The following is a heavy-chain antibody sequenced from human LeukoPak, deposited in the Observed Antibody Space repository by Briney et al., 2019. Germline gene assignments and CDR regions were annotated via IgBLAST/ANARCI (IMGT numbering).Heavy chain of an antibody. CDR3: ARHRAYSSSSPFDY. D-gene: IGHD6-6*01. CDR1: GGSISSSRYY. V-gene: IGHV4-39*01. Sequence: PSETLSLTCTVSGGSISSSRYYGGWIRQPPGKGLEWIGTIYYSGTTYYNPSLKSRVTISVDTSKNQFALKVSSVTAADTAVYYCARHRAYSSSSPFDYWGQGTLVTVSS. CDR2: IYYSGTT. J-gene: IGHJ4*02.